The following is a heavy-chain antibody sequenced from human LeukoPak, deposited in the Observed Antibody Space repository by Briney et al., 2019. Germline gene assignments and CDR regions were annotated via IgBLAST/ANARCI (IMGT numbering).Heavy chain of an antibody. Sequence: GGSLRLSCAASGFTFSSYAMHWVRQAPGKGLEWVAVISYDGSNKYYADSVKGRFTISRDNSKNTLYLQMSSLRAEDTAVYYCATIFDYWGQGTLVTVSS. V-gene: IGHV3-30-3*01. J-gene: IGHJ4*02. CDR2: ISYDGSNK. CDR3: ATIFDY. CDR1: GFTFSSYA.